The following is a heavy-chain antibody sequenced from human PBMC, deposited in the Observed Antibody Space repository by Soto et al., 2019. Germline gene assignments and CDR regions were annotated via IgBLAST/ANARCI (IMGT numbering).Heavy chain of an antibody. D-gene: IGHD4-4*01. CDR1: GFTFNNYW. J-gene: IGHJ4*02. Sequence: EVQLVESGGGLVQPGGSQRLSCAASGFTFNNYWMNWVRQAPGKGLLWVSRIQSDGSSTDYADSVKGRFTISRDNAKNTLYLQMNSLRAEDTAVYYCARGGNPDYWGQGTLVTVSS. CDR2: IQSDGSST. CDR3: ARGGNPDY. V-gene: IGHV3-74*01.